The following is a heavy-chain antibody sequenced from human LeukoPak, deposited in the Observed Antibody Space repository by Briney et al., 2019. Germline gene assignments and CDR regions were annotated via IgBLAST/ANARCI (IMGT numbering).Heavy chain of an antibody. J-gene: IGHJ4*02. CDR3: ARSQGYSYGSSY. D-gene: IGHD5-18*01. Sequence: SETLSLTCAVYGESYSAHYWSWIRQPPGKGLEWIGEINHSGGTNYNPSLKSGVTISGDTSKNQISLKLNSVTAADTAVYYCARSQGYSYGSSYWGQGTLVTVSS. V-gene: IGHV4-34*01. CDR2: INHSGGT. CDR1: GESYSAHY.